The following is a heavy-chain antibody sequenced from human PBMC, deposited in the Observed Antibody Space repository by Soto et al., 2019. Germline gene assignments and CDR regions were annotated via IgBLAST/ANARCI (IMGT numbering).Heavy chain of an antibody. CDR1: GFTFSSYW. V-gene: IGHV3-74*01. J-gene: IGHJ4*02. CDR2: INSDGSST. D-gene: IGHD5-12*01. Sequence: GGSLRLSCAASGFTFSSYWMHWVRQAPGKGLVWVSRINSDGSSTSYADSVKGRFTISRDNAKNTLYLQMNRLRAEDTAVYYCARWEVRMATITPWGQGTLVTVSS. CDR3: ARWEVRMATITP.